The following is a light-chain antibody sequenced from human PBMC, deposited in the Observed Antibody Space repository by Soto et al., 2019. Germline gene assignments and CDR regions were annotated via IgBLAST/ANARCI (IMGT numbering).Light chain of an antibody. CDR3: SSYAGSNNPYV. J-gene: IGLJ1*01. CDR2: EVS. Sequence: QSVLTQPPSASGSPGQSVTISCTGTSSDVGGYNYVSWYQQHPGKAPKLMIYEVSKRPSGVPDRFSGSKSGNTASLTVSGLQAEDEADYYCSSYAGSNNPYVFGTGTKDTLL. CDR1: SSDVGGYNY. V-gene: IGLV2-8*01.